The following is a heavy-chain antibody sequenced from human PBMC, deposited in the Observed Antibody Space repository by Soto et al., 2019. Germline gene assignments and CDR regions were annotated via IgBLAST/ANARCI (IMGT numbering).Heavy chain of an antibody. J-gene: IGHJ4*02. CDR1: GGSIRSGGYY. V-gene: IGHV4-31*03. CDR2: IYYSGST. CDR3: ARGSPHLYSSSWNQKKYFDY. Sequence: SETLSLTCTVAGGSIRSGGYYWSWIRQHPGKGLEWIGEIYYSGSTYYNPSLKSRVTISVDTSKNQFSLKLSSVTAADTAVYYCARGSPHLYSSSWNQKKYFDYWGQGTLVTVSS. D-gene: IGHD6-13*01.